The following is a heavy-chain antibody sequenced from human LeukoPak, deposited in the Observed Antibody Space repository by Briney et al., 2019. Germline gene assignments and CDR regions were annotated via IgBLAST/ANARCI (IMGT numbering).Heavy chain of an antibody. Sequence: ASVKVSCKASGYTFTSYGISWVRQAPGQGLEWMEWISAYNGNTNYAQKLQGRVTMTTDTSTSTAYMELRSLRSDDTAVYYCARGPDYDFWSGYSQRPNYYMDVWGKGTTVTVSS. J-gene: IGHJ6*03. D-gene: IGHD3-3*01. V-gene: IGHV1-18*01. CDR3: ARGPDYDFWSGYSQRPNYYMDV. CDR1: GYTFTSYG. CDR2: ISAYNGNT.